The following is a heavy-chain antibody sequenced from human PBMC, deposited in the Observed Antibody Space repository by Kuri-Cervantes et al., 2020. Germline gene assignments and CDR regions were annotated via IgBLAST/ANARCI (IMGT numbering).Heavy chain of an antibody. CDR1: GYTFTSYD. D-gene: IGHD2-15*01. CDR3: ARVHCSGGSCYSSHYGMDV. Sequence: ASVKVSCKASGYTFTSYDINWVRQATGQGLEWMGWMNPNSGNTGYAQKFQGRVTTTRNTSISTAYMELSSLRSEDTAVYYCARVHCSGGSCYSSHYGMDVWGQGTTVTVSS. J-gene: IGHJ6*02. CDR2: MNPNSGNT. V-gene: IGHV1-8*01.